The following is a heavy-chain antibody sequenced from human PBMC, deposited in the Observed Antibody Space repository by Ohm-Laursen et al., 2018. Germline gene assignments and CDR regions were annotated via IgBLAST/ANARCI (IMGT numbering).Heavy chain of an antibody. CDR2: IHHTGYT. Sequence: GTLSLTCSVSGDSISAHYWSWIRQPPGKGLEWIGYIHHTGYTTYNPSLKSRVTISVDTSKNQFSLKLSPVTAADTALYYCARGLWWFDPWGQGTLVTVSS. V-gene: IGHV4-59*08. J-gene: IGHJ5*02. CDR1: GDSISAHY. CDR3: ARGLWWFDP.